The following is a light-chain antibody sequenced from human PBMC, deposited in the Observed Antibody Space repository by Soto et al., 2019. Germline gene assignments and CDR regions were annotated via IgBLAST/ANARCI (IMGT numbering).Light chain of an antibody. CDR1: QSISTW. Sequence: DIQMTQSPSTLPASVGDRVTITCRANQSISTWLAWYQQKPGEAPNLLIYKASRLETGVPSRFSGSGSGTEFTLTISFLKPDDFATYYCQQYNSYSPLTFGGGTKVDIK. CDR3: QQYNSYSPLT. V-gene: IGKV1-5*03. CDR2: KAS. J-gene: IGKJ4*01.